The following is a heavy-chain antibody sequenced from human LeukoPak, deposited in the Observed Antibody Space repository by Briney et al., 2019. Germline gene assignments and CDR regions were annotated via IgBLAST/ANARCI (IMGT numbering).Heavy chain of an antibody. D-gene: IGHD6-13*01. V-gene: IGHV3-72*01. CDR2: IRNKANSYTT. CDR3: ARGGSSSSWYPFDY. J-gene: IGHJ4*02. Sequence: GGSLRLSCAASGFTFSDHYMDWVRQAPGKGLKWVGRIRNKANSYTTEYAASVKGRFTISRDDSKNSLYLQMNSLKTEDTAVYYCARGGSSSSWYPFDYWGQGTLATVSS. CDR1: GFTFSDHY.